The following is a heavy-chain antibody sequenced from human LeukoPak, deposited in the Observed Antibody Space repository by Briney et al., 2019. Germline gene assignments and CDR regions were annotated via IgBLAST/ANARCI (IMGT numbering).Heavy chain of an antibody. D-gene: IGHD3-3*01. CDR2: ISYDGSNK. CDR1: GFTFSSYA. CDR3: ARDSRIRYYDFWSGYYYYYYYMDV. J-gene: IGHJ6*03. Sequence: GGSLRLSCAASGFTFSSYAMHWVRQAPGKGPEWVAVISYDGSNKYYADSVKGRFAISRDNSKNTLYLQMNSLRAEDTAVYYCARDSRIRYYDFWSGYYYYYYYMDVWGKGTTVTVSS. V-gene: IGHV3-30*09.